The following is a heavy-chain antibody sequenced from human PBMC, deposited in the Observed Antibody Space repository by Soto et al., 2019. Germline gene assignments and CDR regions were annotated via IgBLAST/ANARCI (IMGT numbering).Heavy chain of an antibody. J-gene: IGHJ3*02. CDR1: GYTFTSYG. V-gene: IGHV1-18*01. Sequence: QVHLVQSGAEVKKPGASVKVSCKASGYTFTSYGISWVRQAPGQGLEWMGWIGGYNGKTKYAQKLQGRVTMTTDTSTRTAYMELRSLRSDDTAVYCCARRRVEIADDAFDIWGQGTVVTVSP. D-gene: IGHD2-15*01. CDR2: IGGYNGKT. CDR3: ARRRVEIADDAFDI.